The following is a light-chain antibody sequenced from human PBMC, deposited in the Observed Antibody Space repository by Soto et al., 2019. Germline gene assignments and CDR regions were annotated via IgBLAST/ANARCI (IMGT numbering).Light chain of an antibody. J-gene: IGLJ1*01. V-gene: IGLV3-21*02. Sequence: SYELAQPPSVSVAPGQTARITCGVNNIGSKNVHWHQQKPGQAPVLVVYDDSDRPSGIPERFSGSNSGNTATLTINRVEAGDEADYYCQVWDGSSDHYVFGTGTKVTVL. CDR2: DDS. CDR1: NIGSKN. CDR3: QVWDGSSDHYV.